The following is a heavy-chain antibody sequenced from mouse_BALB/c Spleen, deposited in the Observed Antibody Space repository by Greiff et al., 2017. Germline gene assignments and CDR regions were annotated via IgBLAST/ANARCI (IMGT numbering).Heavy chain of an antibody. D-gene: IGHD2-1*01. J-gene: IGHJ3*01. CDR2: ISYSGST. CDR1: GYSITSDYA. V-gene: IGHV3-2*02. CDR3: AYYGNYLAWFAY. Sequence: EVKLVESGPGLVKPSQSLSLTCTVTGYSITSDYAWNWIRQFPGNKLEWMGYISYSGSTSYNPSLKSRISITRDTSKNQFFLQLNSVTTEDTATYYCAYYGNYLAWFAYWGQGTLVTVSA.